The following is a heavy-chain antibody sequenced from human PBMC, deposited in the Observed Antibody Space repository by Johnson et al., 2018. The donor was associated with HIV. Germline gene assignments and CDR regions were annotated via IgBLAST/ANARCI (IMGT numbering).Heavy chain of an antibody. CDR2: IKSKTDGGAT. V-gene: IGHV3-15*01. CDR1: GFTFSNAW. J-gene: IGHJ3*02. CDR3: ALGGSWYAFDI. D-gene: IGHD2-15*01. Sequence: VQLVESGGGLVKPGGSLRLSCAASGFTFSNAWMSWVRQAPGKGLEWVGRIKSKTDGGATDYAAPVQGRFTISSDDSKNTLYLQMKSLRAEDTAVYYCALGGSWYAFDIWGQGTMVTVSS.